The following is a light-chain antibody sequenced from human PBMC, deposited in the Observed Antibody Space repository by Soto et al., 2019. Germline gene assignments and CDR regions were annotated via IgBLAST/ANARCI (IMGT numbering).Light chain of an antibody. Sequence: DMRMDLSRSRLSASIRDRVTITCRASQSIGSWLAWYQQKPGKAPKFLIYKASSLESGVPSRFSGSGSGTEFTLTISSLQPDDSATYYCQQYDSYPVTFGGGTKVDIK. CDR3: QQYDSYPVT. CDR1: QSIGSW. J-gene: IGKJ4*01. V-gene: IGKV1-5*03. CDR2: KAS.